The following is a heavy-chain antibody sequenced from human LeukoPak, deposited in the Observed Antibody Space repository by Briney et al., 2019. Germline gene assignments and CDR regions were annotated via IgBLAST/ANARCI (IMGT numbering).Heavy chain of an antibody. CDR1: GFTFSSYA. Sequence: PGGSLRLSCAASGFTFSSYAMSWVRQAPGKGLEWVSAISGSGGSTYYADSEKGRFTISRDNSKNTLYLQMNSLRAEDTAVYYCAKDLYSGSYGNWFDPWGQGTLVTVSS. CDR3: AKDLYSGSYGNWFDP. J-gene: IGHJ5*02. D-gene: IGHD1-26*01. CDR2: ISGSGGST. V-gene: IGHV3-23*01.